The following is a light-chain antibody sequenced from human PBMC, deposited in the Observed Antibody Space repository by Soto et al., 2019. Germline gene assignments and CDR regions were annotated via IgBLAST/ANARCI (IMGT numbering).Light chain of an antibody. Sequence: ETVLTQSPATLSLSPGERATLSCRASQSVSSSYLAWYQHKPGQAPRLLIYDASNRATGIPDRFSGSGSGTDFTFTISSLEPEDITVYYCQQHINQPPTFGEGTKVDIK. J-gene: IGKJ4*02. V-gene: IGKV3D-20*02. CDR1: QSVSSSY. CDR2: DAS. CDR3: QQHINQPPT.